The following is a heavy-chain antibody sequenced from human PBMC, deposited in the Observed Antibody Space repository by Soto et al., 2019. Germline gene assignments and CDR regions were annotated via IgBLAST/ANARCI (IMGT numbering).Heavy chain of an antibody. CDR1: GFTFSSYE. Sequence: GGSLRLSCAASGFTFSSYEMNWVRQAPGKGLGWVSYISSSGSTIYYADSVKGRFTVSSDNYKNTLYLQMNGLRAEDTAVYYCATDGPRIAVAGTYPDHWGQGTLVTVSS. D-gene: IGHD6-19*01. CDR2: ISSSGSTI. V-gene: IGHV3-48*03. J-gene: IGHJ4*02. CDR3: ATDGPRIAVAGTYPDH.